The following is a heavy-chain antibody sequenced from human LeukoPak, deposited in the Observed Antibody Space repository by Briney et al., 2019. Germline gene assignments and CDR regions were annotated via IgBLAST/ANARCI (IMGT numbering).Heavy chain of an antibody. CDR1: GYTFTGYS. Sequence: ASVKVSCKASGYTFTGYSMHWVRQAPGQGLEWMGIINPSGGSTSYAQKFQGRVTMTTDTSTSTAYMELRSLRSDDTAVYYCARDVARLSIAVAGHPDYWGQGTLVTVSS. J-gene: IGHJ4*02. CDR2: INPSGGST. V-gene: IGHV1-46*01. D-gene: IGHD6-19*01. CDR3: ARDVARLSIAVAGHPDY.